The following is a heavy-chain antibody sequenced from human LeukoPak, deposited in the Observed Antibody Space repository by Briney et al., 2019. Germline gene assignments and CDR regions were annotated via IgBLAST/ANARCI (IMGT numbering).Heavy chain of an antibody. CDR1: GGSFSSYY. V-gene: IGHV4-59*10. Sequence: SETLSLTCAVYGGSFSSYYWSWIRQPAGKGLEWIGRIYTSGSTNYNPSLKSRVTMSVDTSKNQFSLKLSSVTAADTAVYYCARGRDQLLVYWGQGTLVTVSS. D-gene: IGHD2-2*01. CDR3: ARGRDQLLVY. J-gene: IGHJ4*02. CDR2: IYTSGST.